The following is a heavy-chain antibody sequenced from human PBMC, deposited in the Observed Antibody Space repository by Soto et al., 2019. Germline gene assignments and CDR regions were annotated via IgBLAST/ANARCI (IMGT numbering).Heavy chain of an antibody. CDR2: ISSSSSYI. Sequence: EVQLVESGGGLVKPGGSLRLSCAASGFTFSSYSMNWVRQAPGKGLEWVSSISSSSSYIYYADSVKGRFTISRDNAKNSLYLQMNSLRAEDTAVYYCARVAQGGAARPRIHYYYYGMDVWGQGTTVTVSS. V-gene: IGHV3-21*01. CDR1: GFTFSSYS. CDR3: ARVAQGGAARPRIHYYYYGMDV. D-gene: IGHD6-6*01. J-gene: IGHJ6*02.